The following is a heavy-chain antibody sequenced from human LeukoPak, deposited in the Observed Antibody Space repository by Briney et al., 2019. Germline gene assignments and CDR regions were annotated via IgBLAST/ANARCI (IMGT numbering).Heavy chain of an antibody. CDR3: ARLGVSSWIQLWRYYFDY. CDR2: IYYSGST. CDR1: GGSISSSSYY. D-gene: IGHD5-18*01. V-gene: IGHV4-39*01. J-gene: IGHJ4*02. Sequence: PSETLSLTCTVSGGSISSSSYYWGWIRQPPGKGLEWIGSIYYSGSTYYNPSLKSRVTISVDTSKNQFSLKLSSVTAADTAVYYCARLGVSSWIQLWRYYFDYWGQGTLVTVSS.